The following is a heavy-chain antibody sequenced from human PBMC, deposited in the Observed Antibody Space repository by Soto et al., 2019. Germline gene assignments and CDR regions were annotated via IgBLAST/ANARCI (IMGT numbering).Heavy chain of an antibody. CDR2: ISGSGRNT. Sequence: EVQMLESGGGLVHPGGSLRLSCAASGFTFSNYAMNWVRQAPGKGLEWVSSISGSGRNTYYADSVKGRLTISRDSSKNTLYLQMNSLRVEDTGVYYCAKDLNGSGSFTSYYHYGMDVWGQGTRVTVSS. J-gene: IGHJ6*02. V-gene: IGHV3-23*01. CDR1: GFTFSNYA. D-gene: IGHD3-10*01. CDR3: AKDLNGSGSFTSYYHYGMDV.